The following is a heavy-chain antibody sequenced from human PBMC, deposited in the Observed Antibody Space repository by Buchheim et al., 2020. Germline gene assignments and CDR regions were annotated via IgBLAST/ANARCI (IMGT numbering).Heavy chain of an antibody. D-gene: IGHD2-2*01. CDR1: GYTFTGYY. Sequence: QVQLVQSGAEVKKPGASVKVSCKASGYTFTGYYMHWVRQAPGQGLEWMGWINPNSGGTNYAQRFQGWVTMTRDTSISTAYMELSRLRSDDTAVYYCARDNCSSTSCYGTSWFDPWGQGTL. V-gene: IGHV1-2*04. J-gene: IGHJ5*02. CDR2: INPNSGGT. CDR3: ARDNCSSTSCYGTSWFDP.